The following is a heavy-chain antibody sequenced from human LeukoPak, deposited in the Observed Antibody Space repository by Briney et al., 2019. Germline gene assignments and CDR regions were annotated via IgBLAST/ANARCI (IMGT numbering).Heavy chain of an antibody. V-gene: IGHV1-69*06. CDR2: IVPIFGTA. D-gene: IGHD5-18*01. CDR3: ARDWIQRWLSRYYYYGMDV. Sequence: SVKVSCKASGGTFTIYAISWVRQAPGQGLEWMGGIVPIFGTANYAQKFQGRVTITADRSTSTAYMELSSLRSEDTAVYYCARDWIQRWLSRYYYYGMDVWGQGTTVTVSS. CDR1: GGTFTIYA. J-gene: IGHJ6*02.